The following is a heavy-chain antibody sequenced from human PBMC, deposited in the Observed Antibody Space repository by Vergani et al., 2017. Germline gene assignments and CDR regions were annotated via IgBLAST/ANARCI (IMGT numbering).Heavy chain of an antibody. D-gene: IGHD3-3*01. V-gene: IGHV3-48*03. CDR2: ISSSGSTI. J-gene: IGHJ4*02. Sequence: EVQLVESGGGLVQPGGSLRLSCVASGFTSSSYEMIWVRQAPGKGLEWVSYISSSGSTIYYADAVKGGFTISRDNAKKSLYLQMNSLRAEDTAVYYCASSTIVGVGKIDYWGQGTLVTVSS. CDR1: GFTSSSYE. CDR3: ASSTIVGVGKIDY.